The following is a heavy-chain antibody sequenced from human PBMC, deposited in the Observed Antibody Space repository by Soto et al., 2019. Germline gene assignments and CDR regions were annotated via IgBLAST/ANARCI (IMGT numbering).Heavy chain of an antibody. CDR3: AKDQLSYYDFWSGYRVAY. CDR1: GFTFSSYA. D-gene: IGHD3-3*01. CDR2: ISGSGGST. V-gene: IGHV3-23*01. Sequence: EVQLLESGGGLVQPGGSLRLSCAASGFTFSSYAMSWVRQAPGKGLEWVSAISGSGGSTYYADSVKGRFTISRDNSKNTLYLQMNCLRAEDTAVYYLAKDQLSYYDFWSGYRVAYWGQGTLVTVSS. J-gene: IGHJ4*02.